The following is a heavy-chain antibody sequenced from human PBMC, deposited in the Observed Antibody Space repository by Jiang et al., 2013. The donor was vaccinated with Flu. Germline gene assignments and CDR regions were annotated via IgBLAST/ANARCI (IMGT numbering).Heavy chain of an antibody. CDR1: GDSVSSNSAA. Sequence: QTLSLTCAISGDSVSSNSAAWNWIRQSPSRGLEWLGRTYYRSKWYNDYAVSVKSRITINPDTSKNQFSLQLNSVTPEDTAVYYCASSLIVATITDWFDPWGQGTLVTVSS. V-gene: IGHV6-1*01. CDR3: ASSLIVATITDWFDP. J-gene: IGHJ5*02. D-gene: IGHD5-12*01. CDR2: TYYRSKWYN.